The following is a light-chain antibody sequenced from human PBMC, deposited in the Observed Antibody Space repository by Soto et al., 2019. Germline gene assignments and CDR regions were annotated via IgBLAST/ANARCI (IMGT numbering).Light chain of an antibody. CDR3: QQYNDCPPYT. J-gene: IGKJ1*01. CDR1: QSVSGS. CDR2: GTS. V-gene: IGKV3-15*01. Sequence: IVMTQSAATLSLCPRERATLSCMPSQSVSGSLAWYQQNPGQAPRLLIYGTSTRATGVPARFSGSGSGTEFTLTISSLQSEDFAVCYCQQYNDCPPYTFGQGTKVDIK.